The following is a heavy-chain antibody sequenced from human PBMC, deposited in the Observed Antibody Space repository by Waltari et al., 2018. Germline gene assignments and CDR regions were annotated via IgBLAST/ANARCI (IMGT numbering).Heavy chain of an antibody. D-gene: IGHD5-18*01. J-gene: IGHJ3*02. Sequence: EVQLVESGGGLIQPGGSLRLSCAASGFTVSSNYMSWVRQAPGKGLEWVSVIYSGGSTYYADSVKGRFTISRYNSKNTLYLQMNSLRAEDTAVYYCAREPGHTAMVTGAFDIWGQGTMVTVSS. CDR3: AREPGHTAMVTGAFDI. V-gene: IGHV3-53*01. CDR2: IYSGGST. CDR1: GFTVSSNY.